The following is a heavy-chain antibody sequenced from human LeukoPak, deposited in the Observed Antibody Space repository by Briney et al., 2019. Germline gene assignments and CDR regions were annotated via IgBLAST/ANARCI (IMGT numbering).Heavy chain of an antibody. Sequence: GSLRLSCAASGFTFSSYAMSWIRQPPGKGLEWIGEINHSGSTNYNVSLKSRVTMSVDTSKNQLSLKLSSVTAADTAVYYCTRRAAFVRRFDYWGQGTLVTVSS. CDR1: GFTFSSYA. V-gene: IGHV4-34*01. J-gene: IGHJ4*02. D-gene: IGHD3-16*01. CDR2: INHSGST. CDR3: TRRAAFVRRFDY.